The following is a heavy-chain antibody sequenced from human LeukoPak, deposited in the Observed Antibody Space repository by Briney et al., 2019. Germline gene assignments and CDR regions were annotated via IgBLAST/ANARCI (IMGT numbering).Heavy chain of an antibody. CDR3: AREDPQTTVPEGMDV. CDR1: GGSISNSSYY. CDR2: MYYSGST. V-gene: IGHV4-39*02. J-gene: IGHJ6*02. D-gene: IGHD4-17*01. Sequence: PSETLSLTCTVSGGSISNSSYYWGWIRQPPGKGLEWIGSMYYSGSTYYNPSLKSRATISVDTSKNQFSLKLSSVTAADTAVYYCAREDPQTTVPEGMDVWGQGTTVIVSS.